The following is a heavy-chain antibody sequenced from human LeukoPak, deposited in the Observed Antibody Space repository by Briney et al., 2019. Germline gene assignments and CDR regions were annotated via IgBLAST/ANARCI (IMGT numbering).Heavy chain of an antibody. Sequence: GGSLRLSCAASGFSFSSYAMSWVRQAPGKGLDWVSTISSSGGDTFYADSVKGRFTISRDNSKNTLYLQTNSLRAEDTAVYYCAKAPPYTKYFESWGQGTLVTVSS. CDR1: GFSFSSYA. CDR2: ISSSGGDT. V-gene: IGHV3-23*01. CDR3: AKAPPYTKYFES. D-gene: IGHD2-8*01. J-gene: IGHJ4*02.